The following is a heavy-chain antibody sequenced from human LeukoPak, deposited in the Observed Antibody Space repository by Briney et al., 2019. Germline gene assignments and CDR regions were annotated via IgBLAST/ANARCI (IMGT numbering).Heavy chain of an antibody. Sequence: GASVKVSCKASGGTFSSYAISWVRQAPGQGLEWMGGIIPIFGTANYAQKFQGRVTITTDESTSTAYMELSSLRSEDTAAYYCARFGDDYSNQPIDYWGQGTLVTVSS. CDR3: ARFGDDYSNQPIDY. CDR1: GGTFSSYA. CDR2: IIPIFGTA. J-gene: IGHJ4*02. D-gene: IGHD4-11*01. V-gene: IGHV1-69*05.